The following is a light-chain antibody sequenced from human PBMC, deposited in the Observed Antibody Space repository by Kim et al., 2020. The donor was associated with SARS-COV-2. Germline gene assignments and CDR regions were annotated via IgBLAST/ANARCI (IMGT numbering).Light chain of an antibody. Sequence: PGERPTPSCGASQHIDTDLAWYQQRPGQAPRILVYDTSNMATGGPDRCSGSGAGTDFTLTISSLEPEDFSIYYCQQRNSWPPAVTFGGGTKVDIK. V-gene: IGKV3-11*01. J-gene: IGKJ4*01. CDR2: DTS. CDR1: QHIDTD. CDR3: QQRNSWPPAVT.